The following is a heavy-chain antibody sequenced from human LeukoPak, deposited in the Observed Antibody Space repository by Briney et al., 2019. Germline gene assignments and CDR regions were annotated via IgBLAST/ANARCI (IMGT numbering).Heavy chain of an antibody. CDR2: ISAYNGNT. CDR1: GYTFTSYG. Sequence: ASGTVSCKASGYTFTSYGISWVRQAPGQGLEWMGWISAYNGNTNYAQKLQGRVTMTRDTSISTAYMELSRLRSDDTAVYYCAREGVDWNHSVYYFDYWGQGTLVT. V-gene: IGHV1-18*01. D-gene: IGHD1-1*01. J-gene: IGHJ4*02. CDR3: AREGVDWNHSVYYFDY.